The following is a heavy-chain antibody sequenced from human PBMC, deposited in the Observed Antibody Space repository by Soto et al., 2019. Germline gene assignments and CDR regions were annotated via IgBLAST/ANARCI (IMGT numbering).Heavy chain of an antibody. V-gene: IGHV4-34*01. CDR2: INHSGST. CDR3: ARLDYGSGSSNRYSYYGTHV. D-gene: IGHD3-10*01. CDR1: GGSFSGYY. Sequence: SETLSLTCAVYGGSFSGYYWSWIRQPPGKGLEWIGEINHSGSTNYNPSLKSRVTISVDTSKNQFSLKLSSVTAADTAVYYCARLDYGSGSSNRYSYYGTHVWGQGTTVNV. J-gene: IGHJ6*02.